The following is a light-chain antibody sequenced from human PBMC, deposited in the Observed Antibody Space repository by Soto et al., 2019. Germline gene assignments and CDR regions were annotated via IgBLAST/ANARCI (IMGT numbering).Light chain of an antibody. J-gene: IGKJ4*01. CDR3: QQYGYLVT. Sequence: EIVMTQSPATLSVSPGERVTLSCRASQSVSSDLAWYQQKPGQAPRLLIYGASSRATGIPDRFSGSGSGTDFTLTISRLEPEDFAMYYCQQYGYLVTFGGGTKVEIK. CDR2: GAS. CDR1: QSVSSD. V-gene: IGKV3D-15*01.